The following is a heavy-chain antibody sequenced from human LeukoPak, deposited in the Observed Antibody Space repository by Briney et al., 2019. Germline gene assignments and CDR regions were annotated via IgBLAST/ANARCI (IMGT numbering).Heavy chain of an antibody. D-gene: IGHD3-10*02. J-gene: IGHJ6*04. CDR2: ISPRGDVT. V-gene: IGHV3-23*01. CDR3: AELGITMIGGV. CDR1: GFIFRNHG. Sequence: GALRLSCAASGFIFRNHGMNWVRQAPGKGLEWVSGISPRGDVTYYADSVKGRFTISRDNAKNSLYLQMNSLRAEDTAVYYCAELGITMIGGVWGKGTTVTISS.